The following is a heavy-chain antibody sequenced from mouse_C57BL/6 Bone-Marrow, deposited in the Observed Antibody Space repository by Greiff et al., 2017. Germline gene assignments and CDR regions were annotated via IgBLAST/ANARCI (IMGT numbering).Heavy chain of an antibody. CDR1: GYAFSSSW. J-gene: IGHJ2*01. CDR3: ASRGGY. CDR2: IYPGDGDT. V-gene: IGHV1-82*01. Sequence: QVQLKESGPELVKPGASVKISCKASGYAFSSSWMNWVKQRPGKGLEWIGRIYPGDGDTNYNGKFKGKATLTADKSSSTAYMQLSSLTSEDSAVYFCASRGGYWGQGTTLTVSS.